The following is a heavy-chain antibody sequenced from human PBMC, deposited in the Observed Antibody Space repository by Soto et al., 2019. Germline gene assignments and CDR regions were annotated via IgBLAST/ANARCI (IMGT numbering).Heavy chain of an antibody. CDR3: AKEIAVADYDAFDI. J-gene: IGHJ3*02. D-gene: IGHD6-19*01. CDR1: GFTFDDYA. V-gene: IGHV3-9*01. CDR2: ISWNSGSI. Sequence: EVQLVESGGGLVQPGRSLRLSCAASGFTFDDYAMHWVRQAPGKGLEWVSGISWNSGSIGYADSVKGRFTISRDNAKNSLCLQMNSLRAEDTALYYCAKEIAVADYDAFDIWGQGTMVTVSS.